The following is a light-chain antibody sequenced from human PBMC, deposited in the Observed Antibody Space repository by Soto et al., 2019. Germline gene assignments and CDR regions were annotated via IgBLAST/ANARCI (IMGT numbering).Light chain of an antibody. J-gene: IGKJ1*01. Sequence: EIVMTQSPATLSVSTGERATLSCRASQSFSSYLAWYQQKPGQAPRLLIYGASSRATGIPDRFSGSGSGTDFTLTISRLEPEDFAVYYCQQYGSSPWTFGQGTKVDIK. V-gene: IGKV3-20*01. CDR1: QSFSSY. CDR3: QQYGSSPWT. CDR2: GAS.